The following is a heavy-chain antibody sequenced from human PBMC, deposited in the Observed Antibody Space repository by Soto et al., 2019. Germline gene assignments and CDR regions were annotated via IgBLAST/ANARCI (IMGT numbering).Heavy chain of an antibody. CDR3: ATTYSSSWYSGPDY. V-gene: IGHV4-59*08. CDR2: IYYSGST. Sequence: KTSETLSLTCTVSGGSISSYFWSWIRQPPGKGLEWIGYIYYSGSTNYNPSLKSRVTISLDTSKNQCSLKLSSVTATDTAVYYCATTYSSSWYSGPDYWGQGTLVTVSS. J-gene: IGHJ4*02. CDR1: GGSISSYF. D-gene: IGHD6-13*01.